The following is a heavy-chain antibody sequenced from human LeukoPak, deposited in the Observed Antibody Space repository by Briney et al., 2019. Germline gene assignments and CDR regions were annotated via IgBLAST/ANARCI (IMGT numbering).Heavy chain of an antibody. CDR1: GFTDKTYY. J-gene: IGHJ4*02. V-gene: IGHV3-69-1*01. CDR2: FGISGTI. CDR3: AGFGVYPY. Sequence: GGSLRLSCALSGFTDKTYYMHWVRQAPGEGPEWIAYFGISGTIYYADSVRGRFTISRDNAKNSLFLQMNSLRVDDTAIYYCAGFGVYPYWGQGTPVTVSS. D-gene: IGHD5/OR15-5a*01.